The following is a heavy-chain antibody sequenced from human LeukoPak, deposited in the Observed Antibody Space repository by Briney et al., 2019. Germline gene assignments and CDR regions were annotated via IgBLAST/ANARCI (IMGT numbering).Heavy chain of an antibody. V-gene: IGHV3-48*04. D-gene: IGHD5-12*01. J-gene: IGHJ3*02. Sequence: GGSLRLSCAASGFTFSSYSMNWVRQAPGKGLEWVSYISSSSSTIYYADSVKGRFTISRDNAKNTLYLQMNSLRVEDTAVYYCARSGYDYGATAFDIWGQGTMVTVSS. CDR3: ARSGYDYGATAFDI. CDR2: ISSSSSTI. CDR1: GFTFSSYS.